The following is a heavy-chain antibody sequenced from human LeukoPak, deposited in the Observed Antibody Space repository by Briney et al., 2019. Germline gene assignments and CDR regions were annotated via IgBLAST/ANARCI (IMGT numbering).Heavy chain of an antibody. J-gene: IGHJ4*02. Sequence: GRSLRLSCAASGFTFSSYGMHWVRQAPGKGLEWVAVIWYDGSNKYYADSVKGRFTISRDNSKNTLYPQMNSLRAEDTAVYYCARVAAAYSSSTDFDYWGQETLVTVSS. D-gene: IGHD6-6*01. V-gene: IGHV3-33*01. CDR2: IWYDGSNK. CDR3: ARVAAAYSSSTDFDY. CDR1: GFTFSSYG.